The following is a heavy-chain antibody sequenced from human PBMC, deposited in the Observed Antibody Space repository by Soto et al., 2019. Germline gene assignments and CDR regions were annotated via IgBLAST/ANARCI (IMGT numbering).Heavy chain of an antibody. V-gene: IGHV1-3*01. CDR3: ARLRVDIWSAAFFDH. D-gene: IGHD3-3*01. Sequence: QVQLVQSGAEVKKPGASVKVSCETSGYTFTTFAMHWVRQAPGQSLEWLGYINAGNGNIKYAQKFQDRVTITRDTSARTVYLELSSLTSEDTATYYCARLRVDIWSAAFFDHWGQGTRVTGSS. CDR1: GYTFTTFA. CDR2: INAGNGNI. J-gene: IGHJ4*02.